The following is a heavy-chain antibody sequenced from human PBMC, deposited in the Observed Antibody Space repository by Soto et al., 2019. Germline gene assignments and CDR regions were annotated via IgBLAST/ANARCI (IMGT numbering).Heavy chain of an antibody. CDR2: IYWNDDK. CDR3: AHKLRYFDAMDV. D-gene: IGHD3-9*01. CDR1: GFSLTTGGVA. J-gene: IGHJ6*02. V-gene: IGHV2-5*01. Sequence: QITLKESGPTLVKPTQTLTLTCSFSGFSLTTGGVAVGWIRQPPAKALEWLALIYWNDDKRYSPSLKNRLTVTKDTSKNRVVLTLTNMDPVDTATYYCAHKLRYFDAMDVWCQGTTVTVAS.